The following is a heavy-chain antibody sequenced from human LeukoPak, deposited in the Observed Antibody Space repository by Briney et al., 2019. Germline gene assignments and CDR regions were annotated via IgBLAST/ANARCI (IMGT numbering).Heavy chain of an antibody. CDR1: GGSFSGYY. CDR3: ARHPPYYYGDY. V-gene: IGHV4-34*01. D-gene: IGHD3-10*01. CDR2: INHSGST. J-gene: IGHJ4*02. Sequence: PSETLSLTCAVYGGSFSGYYWSWIRQPPGEGLEWIGEINHSGSTNYNPCLKSRVTISVDTSKNQFSLKLSSVTAADTAVYYCARHPPYYYGDYWGQGTLVTVSS.